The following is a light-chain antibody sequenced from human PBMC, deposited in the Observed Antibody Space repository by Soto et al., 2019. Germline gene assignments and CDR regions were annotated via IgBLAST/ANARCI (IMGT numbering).Light chain of an antibody. CDR3: QQWIT. J-gene: IGKJ5*01. V-gene: IGKV3-20*01. Sequence: EIGLTHSPGTVSLSPGERATLSCSATQSVSSSYLAWYQQKPGQAPRLLIYRASSRATGIPDRCSGSGSGTDFTLTISRLEPEDFAVYYCQQWITFGQGTRLEIK. CDR1: QSVSSSY. CDR2: RAS.